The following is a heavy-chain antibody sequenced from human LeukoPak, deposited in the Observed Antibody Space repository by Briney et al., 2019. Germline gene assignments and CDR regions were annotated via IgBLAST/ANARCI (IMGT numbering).Heavy chain of an antibody. CDR1: GGSIGSSSYY. CDR3: ARGRNNYGRNSEIEY. J-gene: IGHJ4*02. D-gene: IGHD4-23*01. Sequence: ASETLSLACTVSGGSIGSSSYYWGWIRQPPGKGLNWIGSIYYSGSTYYNPSLKSRVTISVDTSRDQFSLKLSSVTAADTAVYYCARGRNNYGRNSEIEYWGQGTLVTVSS. V-gene: IGHV4-39*07. CDR2: IYYSGST.